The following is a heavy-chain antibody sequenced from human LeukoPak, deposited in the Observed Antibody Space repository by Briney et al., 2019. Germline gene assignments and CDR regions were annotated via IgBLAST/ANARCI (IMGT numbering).Heavy chain of an antibody. Sequence: GASVKVSCKASGYTFTGYYIHWVRQAPGQGLEWMGWINPKNGGTNYAQKFQGRFIMTRDTSISTAYMELNRLRSDDTAVYSCARTRGDQTPLAYLDYWGQGTLVTVSS. D-gene: IGHD3-16*01. V-gene: IGHV1-2*02. CDR1: GYTFTGYY. J-gene: IGHJ4*02. CDR3: ARTRGDQTPLAYLDY. CDR2: INPKNGGT.